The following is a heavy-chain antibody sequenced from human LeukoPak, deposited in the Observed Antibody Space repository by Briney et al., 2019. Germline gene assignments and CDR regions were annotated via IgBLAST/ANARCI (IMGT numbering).Heavy chain of an antibody. CDR1: GGSISSSSYY. V-gene: IGHV4-61*02. Sequence: PSETLSLTCTVSGGSISSSSYYWSWIRQSAGKGLEWIGRIYPSGSTNYNPSLKSRVTMSVDTSKNQFSLKLSSMTAADTAVYYCARVSQSYYDFWSGSPSHDAFDIWGQGTMVTVSS. J-gene: IGHJ3*02. D-gene: IGHD3-3*01. CDR2: IYPSGST. CDR3: ARVSQSYYDFWSGSPSHDAFDI.